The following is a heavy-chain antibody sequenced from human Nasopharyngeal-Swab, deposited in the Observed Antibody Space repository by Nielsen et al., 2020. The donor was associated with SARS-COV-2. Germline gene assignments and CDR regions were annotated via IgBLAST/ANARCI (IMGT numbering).Heavy chain of an antibody. CDR1: GFTFSSYA. D-gene: IGHD6-19*01. V-gene: IGHV3-30-3*01. Sequence: GEPLKISCAASGFTFSSYAMHWVRQAPGKGLEWVAVISYDGSNKYYADSVKGRFTISRDNSKNTLYLQMNSLRAEDTAVYYCARDRGIAVAGNYYYYGMDVWGQGTTVTVSS. CDR3: ARDRGIAVAGNYYYYGMDV. J-gene: IGHJ6*02. CDR2: ISYDGSNK.